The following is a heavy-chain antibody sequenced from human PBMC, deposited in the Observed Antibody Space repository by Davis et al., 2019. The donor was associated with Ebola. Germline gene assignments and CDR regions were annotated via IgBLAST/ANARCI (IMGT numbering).Heavy chain of an antibody. J-gene: IGHJ5*02. CDR1: GFTFSSYS. D-gene: IGHD3-10*01. Sequence: ESLKISCAASGFTFSSYSMNWVRQAPGKGLEWVSYISSSSSTIYYADSVKGRFTISRDNAKNSLYLQMNSLRAEDTAVYYCARGDYGSGRVLDLWGQGTLVTVSS. V-gene: IGHV3-48*04. CDR3: ARGDYGSGRVLDL. CDR2: ISSSSSTI.